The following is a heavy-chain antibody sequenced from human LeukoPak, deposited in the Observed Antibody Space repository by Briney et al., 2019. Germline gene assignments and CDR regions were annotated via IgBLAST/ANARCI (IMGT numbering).Heavy chain of an antibody. J-gene: IGHJ2*01. CDR2: IYYSGNT. Sequence: PSETLSLTCTVSGGSINSDSDYWGWIRQPPGKGLELIGNIYYSGNTYYNPSLKSRVTISVDTSKNQFSLKLSSVTAADTAVYYCARVRGEAVRYFDWLGPKSYWYFDLWGRGTLVTVSS. CDR3: ARVRGEAVRYFDWLGPKSYWYFDL. CDR1: GGSINSDSDY. D-gene: IGHD3-9*01. V-gene: IGHV4-39*07.